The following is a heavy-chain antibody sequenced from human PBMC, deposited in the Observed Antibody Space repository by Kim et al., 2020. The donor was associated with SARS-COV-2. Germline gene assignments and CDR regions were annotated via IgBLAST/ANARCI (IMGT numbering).Heavy chain of an antibody. D-gene: IGHD3-22*01. CDR2: ISSSSSYI. V-gene: IGHV3-21*01. CDR1: GFTFSSYS. J-gene: IGHJ6*02. CDR3: ARDDYYDSSGYYTKRPPRPYYYYGMDV. Sequence: GGSLRLSCAASGFTFSSYSMNWVRQAPGKGLEWVSSISSSSSYIYYADSVKGRFTISRDNAKNSLYLQMNSLRAEDTAVYYCARDDYYDSSGYYTKRPPRPYYYYGMDVWGQGTTVTVSS.